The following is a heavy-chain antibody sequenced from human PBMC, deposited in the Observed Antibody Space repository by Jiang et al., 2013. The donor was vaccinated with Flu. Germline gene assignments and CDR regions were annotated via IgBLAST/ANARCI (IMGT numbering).Heavy chain of an antibody. CDR3: SRDGPTPLDY. Sequence: GFNFSPYAMHWLRQAPGKGLQWVAILSSDGSDKYYAESVKGRFTISRDNSKNTLYLQMNSLRPVDTGVYYCSRDGPTPLDYWGLGTLVTVAS. D-gene: IGHD4-23*01. J-gene: IGHJ4*02. V-gene: IGHV3-30-3*01. CDR2: LSSDGSDK. CDR1: GFNFSPYA.